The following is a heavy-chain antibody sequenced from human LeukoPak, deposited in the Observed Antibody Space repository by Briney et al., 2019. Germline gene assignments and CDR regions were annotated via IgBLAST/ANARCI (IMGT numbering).Heavy chain of an antibody. J-gene: IGHJ4*02. Sequence: GGSLRLSCAASGFTFSSFWMSWVRQAPGKGLEWVANIKQDGSEKYYVDSVKGRFTISRDNAKNSLYLQMNSLRAEDTAVYYCARDLEGHICYFDYWGQGTLVTVSS. CDR3: ARDLEGHICYFDY. D-gene: IGHD2-21*01. V-gene: IGHV3-7*01. CDR1: GFTFSSFW. CDR2: IKQDGSEK.